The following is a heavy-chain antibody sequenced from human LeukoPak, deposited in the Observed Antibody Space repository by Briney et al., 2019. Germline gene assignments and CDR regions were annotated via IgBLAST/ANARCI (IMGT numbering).Heavy chain of an antibody. D-gene: IGHD5-18*01. V-gene: IGHV4-38-2*02. J-gene: IGHJ4*02. CDR2: IYQSGAT. CDR1: GYSINGGYY. CDR3: ARGAYSYVGYFDY. Sequence: SETLSLTCSVSGYSINGGYYWGWIRQPPGKGLEWIGVIYQSGATDSNPSLKSRLTISVDTSKNQFSLKLNSVTAEDTAVYYCARGAYSYVGYFDYWGQGTLVTVSS.